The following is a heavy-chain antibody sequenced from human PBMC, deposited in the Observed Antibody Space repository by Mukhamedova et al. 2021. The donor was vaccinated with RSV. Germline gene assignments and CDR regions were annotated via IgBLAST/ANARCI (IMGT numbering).Heavy chain of an antibody. J-gene: IGHJ4*02. CDR3: ARGETRGGKAGFDY. D-gene: IGHD4-23*01. V-gene: IGHV3-21*06. Sequence: TSISSESSHILYADSVKGRFTISRDNAKNSLYLQMNSLRAEDTAVYYCARGETRGGKAGFDYWGQGTLVTVSS. CDR2: ISSESSHI.